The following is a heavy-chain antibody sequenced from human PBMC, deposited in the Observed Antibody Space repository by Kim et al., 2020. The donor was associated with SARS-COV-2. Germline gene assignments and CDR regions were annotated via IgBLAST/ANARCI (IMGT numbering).Heavy chain of an antibody. D-gene: IGHD3-9*01. CDR2: IYYSGST. Sequence: SETLSLTCTVSGGSISSGDYYWSWIRQPPGKGLEWIGYIYYSGSTYYNPSLKSRVTISVDTSKNQFSLKLSSVTAADTAVYYCAREFLYYDILTGYLYYFDYWGQGTLVTVSS. J-gene: IGHJ4*02. CDR3: AREFLYYDILTGYLYYFDY. V-gene: IGHV4-30-4*01. CDR1: GGSISSGDYY.